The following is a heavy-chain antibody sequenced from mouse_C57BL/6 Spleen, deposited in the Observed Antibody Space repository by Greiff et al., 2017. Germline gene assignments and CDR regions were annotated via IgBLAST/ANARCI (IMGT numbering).Heavy chain of an antibody. V-gene: IGHV2-5*01. Sequence: VQLQQSGPGLVQPSQSLSITCTVSGFSLTGYSVHWVRQSPGKGLEWLGVIWRGGSTDYNAAFMSRLSITKDNSKSQVFFKMNSLQADDTAIYYCAANYYGSSYVAYWGQGTLVTVSA. CDR3: AANYYGSSYVAY. D-gene: IGHD1-1*01. J-gene: IGHJ3*01. CDR1: GFSLTGYS. CDR2: IWRGGST.